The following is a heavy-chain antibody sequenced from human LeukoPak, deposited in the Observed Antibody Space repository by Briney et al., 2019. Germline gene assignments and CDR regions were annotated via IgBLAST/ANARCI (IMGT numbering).Heavy chain of an antibody. CDR1: GYTFSDFE. D-gene: IGHD2-2*03. J-gene: IGHJ4*02. V-gene: IGHV3-48*03. Sequence: GGSLRLSCVGSGYTFSDFEMNWVRQAPGKGLEWVAYISGSGSSIYYLDSVKGRFTISRDNAKNSLYLQMNSLRPEDTAVYYCAKSGKILGYWGRGTLVTVSS. CDR2: ISGSGSSI. CDR3: AKSGKILGY.